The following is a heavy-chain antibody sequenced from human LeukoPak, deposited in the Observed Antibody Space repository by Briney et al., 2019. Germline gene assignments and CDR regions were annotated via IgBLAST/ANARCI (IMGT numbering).Heavy chain of an antibody. D-gene: IGHD2-2*01. CDR2: IIPIFGTA. CDR3: ARDPCSSTSCYYNY. J-gene: IGHJ4*02. V-gene: IGHV1-69*13. CDR1: GGTFSSYA. Sequence: ASVKVSCKASGGTFSSYAISRVRQAPGQGLEWMGGIIPIFGTANYAQKFQGRVTITADESTSTAYMELSSLRSEDTAVYYCARDPCSSTSCYYNYWGQGPLVTVSS.